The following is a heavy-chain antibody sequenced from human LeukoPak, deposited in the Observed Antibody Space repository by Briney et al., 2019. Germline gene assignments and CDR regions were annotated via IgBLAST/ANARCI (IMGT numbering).Heavy chain of an antibody. CDR2: IYYSGST. Sequence: PSETLSLTCTASGGSISSYYWSWIRQPPGKGLEWIGYIYYSGSTNYNPSLKSRVTISVDTSKNQFSLKLSSVTAADTAVYYCASQVGATLMDAFDIWGQGTMVTVSS. CDR3: ASQVGATLMDAFDI. V-gene: IGHV4-59*08. D-gene: IGHD1-26*01. J-gene: IGHJ3*02. CDR1: GGSISSYY.